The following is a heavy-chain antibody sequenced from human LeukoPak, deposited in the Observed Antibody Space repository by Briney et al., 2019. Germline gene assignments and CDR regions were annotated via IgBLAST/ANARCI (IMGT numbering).Heavy chain of an antibody. CDR3: ARIKSNY. J-gene: IGHJ4*02. CDR1: GFTFSNYE. D-gene: IGHD5/OR15-5a*01. CDR2: ISSRGTTK. V-gene: IGHV3-48*03. Sequence: GGSLRLSCAASGFTFSNYEMNWVRQAPGKGLEWVSDISSRGTTKYYADSVKGRFTISRDNAKNSLSLQMNSLRAEDTAVYYCARIKSNYWGRGTLVTVSS.